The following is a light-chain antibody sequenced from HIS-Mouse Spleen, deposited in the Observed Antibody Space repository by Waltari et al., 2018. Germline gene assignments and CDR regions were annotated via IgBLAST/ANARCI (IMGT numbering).Light chain of an antibody. CDR3: QQYDNLPMYT. CDR1: QDISNY. V-gene: IGKV1-33*01. J-gene: IGKJ2*01. Sequence: DIQITHSPSSLSASVGDRVTITCQASQDISNYLNWYQQKPGKAPKLLIYDSSNLETGVPSRFSGSGSGTDFTFTISSLQPEDIATYYCQQYDNLPMYTFGQGTKVEIK. CDR2: DSS.